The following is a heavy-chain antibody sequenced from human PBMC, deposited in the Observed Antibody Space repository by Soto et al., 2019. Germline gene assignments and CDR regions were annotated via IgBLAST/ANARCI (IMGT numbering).Heavy chain of an antibody. CDR3: TRSSGWYNYYYGMDV. CDR2: IRSKAYGGTT. V-gene: IGHV3-49*03. CDR1: GFTFGDYA. Sequence: GGSLRLSCTASGFTFGDYAMSWFRQAPGKGLEWVGFIRSKAYGGTTEYAASVKGRFTISRDDSKSIAYLQMNSLKTEDTAVYYCTRSSGWYNYYYGMDVWGQGTTVTVSS. J-gene: IGHJ6*02. D-gene: IGHD6-19*01.